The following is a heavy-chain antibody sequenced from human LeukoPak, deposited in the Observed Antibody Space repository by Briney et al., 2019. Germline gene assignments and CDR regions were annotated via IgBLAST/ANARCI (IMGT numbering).Heavy chain of an antibody. V-gene: IGHV1-69*13. CDR2: IIPIFGTA. Sequence: GASVKVSCKASGGTFSSYAISWVRRAPGQGLEWMGGIIPIFGTANYAQKFQGRVTITADESTSTAYMELSSLRSEDTAVYYCARDRYYDSSGYYYVGNNWGQGTLVTVSS. CDR3: ARDRYYDSSGYYYVGNN. D-gene: IGHD3-22*01. J-gene: IGHJ4*02. CDR1: GGTFSSYA.